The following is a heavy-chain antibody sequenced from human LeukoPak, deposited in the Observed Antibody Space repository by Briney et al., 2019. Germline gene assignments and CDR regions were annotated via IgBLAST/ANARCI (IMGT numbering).Heavy chain of an antibody. CDR2: ISSSSSYI. CDR1: GFTFSSYS. CDR3: ATQGTVTTYPWLV. D-gene: IGHD4-17*01. V-gene: IGHV3-21*01. Sequence: GGSLRLSCAASGFTFSSYSMNWVRQAPGKGLEWVSSISSSSSYIYYADSVKGRFTISRDNAKNSLYLQVNSLRAEDTAVYYCATQGTVTTYPWLVWGQGTLVTVSS. J-gene: IGHJ4*02.